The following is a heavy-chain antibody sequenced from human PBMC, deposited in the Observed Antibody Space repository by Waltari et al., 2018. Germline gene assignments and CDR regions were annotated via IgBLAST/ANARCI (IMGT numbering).Heavy chain of an antibody. V-gene: IGHV4-34*01. CDR1: GGSFSGYY. CDR3: ARLWVRYFDWHDAFDI. CDR2: INHSGST. Sequence: QVQLQQWGAGLLKPSETLSLTCAVYGGSFSGYYWSWIRQPPGKGLEWIGEINHSGSTNYNPALKSRVTISVDTSKNQFSLKLSSVTAADTAVYYCARLWVRYFDWHDAFDIWGQGTMVTVSS. J-gene: IGHJ3*02. D-gene: IGHD3-9*01.